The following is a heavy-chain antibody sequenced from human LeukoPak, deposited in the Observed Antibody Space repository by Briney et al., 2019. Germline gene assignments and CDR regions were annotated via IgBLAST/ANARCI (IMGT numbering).Heavy chain of an antibody. CDR1: GFTVSSNY. CDR2: LYSSDST. J-gene: IGHJ6*02. CDR3: ASRDKGYYYGMDV. V-gene: IGHV3-66*01. Sequence: GGSLRLSCAASGFTVSSNYMSWVRQAPGKGLEWVSLLYSSDSTYYADSVKGRFTISRDNSKNTLYLKMNSLRAEDTAVYYCASRDKGYYYGMDVWGQGTTGTVSS. D-gene: IGHD5-24*01.